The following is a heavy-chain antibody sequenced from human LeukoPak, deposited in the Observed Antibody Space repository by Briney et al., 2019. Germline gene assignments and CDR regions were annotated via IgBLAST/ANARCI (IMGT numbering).Heavy chain of an antibody. V-gene: IGHV4-30-4*01. CDR1: GGSISNNDYY. CDR2: IYYSGTP. J-gene: IGHJ4*02. D-gene: IGHD3-22*01. Sequence: SQTLSLTCTVSGGSISNNDYYWSWIRQPPGKGLEWIGYIYYSGTPYYNPSLKSRVTISIDTSKNQFSLKLSSVTAADTAVYYCARGGYYYDTRGYPVLDYWGQGTLVTVSS. CDR3: ARGGYYYDTRGYPVLDY.